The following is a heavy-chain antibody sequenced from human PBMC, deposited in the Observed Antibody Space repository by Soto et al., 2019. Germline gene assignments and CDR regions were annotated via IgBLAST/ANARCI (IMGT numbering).Heavy chain of an antibody. CDR3: ARRAVVAVTGSLDNWLDP. CDR1: GDSITSYN. J-gene: IGHJ5*02. D-gene: IGHD2-21*01. V-gene: IGHV4-59*01. CDR2: VYSSGST. Sequence: PSETLSLTCTASGDSITSYNWNWLRQPPGKALEWIGYVYSSGSTNYNPSLKSRVTISVDTSRNQFSLKVNSVTAADTAMYYCARRAVVAVTGSLDNWLDPWGQGILVTVSS.